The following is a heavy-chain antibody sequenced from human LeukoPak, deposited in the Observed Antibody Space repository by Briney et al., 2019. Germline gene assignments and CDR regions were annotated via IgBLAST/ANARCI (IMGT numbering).Heavy chain of an antibody. CDR3: ARDGSSGWYRGWFDP. CDR2: IYTSGST. CDR1: GGSISSYY. V-gene: IGHV4-4*07. J-gene: IGHJ5*02. Sequence: SETLSLTCTVSGGSISSYYWSWVRQPAGKGLEWIGRIYTSGSTNYNPSLKSRVTMSVDTSKNQFSLKLISVTAADTAVYYCARDGSSGWYRGWFDPWGQGTLVTV. D-gene: IGHD6-19*01.